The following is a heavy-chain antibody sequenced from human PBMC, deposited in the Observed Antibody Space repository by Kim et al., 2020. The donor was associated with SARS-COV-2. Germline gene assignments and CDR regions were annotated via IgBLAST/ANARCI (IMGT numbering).Heavy chain of an antibody. D-gene: IGHD3-10*01. Sequence: SETLSLTCTVSGGSISSYYWSWIRQPPGKGLEWIGYIYYSGSTNYNPSLKSRVTISVDTSKNQFSLKLSSVTAADTAVYYCARDRAVRGVIGGMDVWGQG. CDR2: IYYSGST. V-gene: IGHV4-59*13. CDR3: ARDRAVRGVIGGMDV. CDR1: GGSISSYY. J-gene: IGHJ6*02.